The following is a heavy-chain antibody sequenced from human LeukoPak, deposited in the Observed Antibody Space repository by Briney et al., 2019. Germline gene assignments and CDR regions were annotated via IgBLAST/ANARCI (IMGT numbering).Heavy chain of an antibody. D-gene: IGHD3-10*01. J-gene: IGHJ4*02. CDR3: AGVGYYGSGSYHEAFDY. V-gene: IGHV1-2*02. CDR1: GYTFTGYY. Sequence: ASVKVSCKASGYTFTGYYMHWVRQAPGQGLEWMGWINPNSGGTNYAQKFQGRVTMTRDTSISTAYMELSRLRSDDTAVYYCAGVGYYGSGSYHEAFDYWGQGTLVTVSS. CDR2: INPNSGGT.